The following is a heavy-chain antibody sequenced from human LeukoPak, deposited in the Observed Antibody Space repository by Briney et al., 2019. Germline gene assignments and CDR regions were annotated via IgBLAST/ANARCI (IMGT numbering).Heavy chain of an antibody. J-gene: IGHJ3*01. V-gene: IGHV3-48*03. CDR1: GFTFSSHE. CDR3: ARQTLGATGYSAFDF. CDR2: ISDSGSPI. Sequence: QTGGSLRLSCAASGFTFSSHEMNWVRQAPGKGLEWVSYISDSGSPIYYADSVKGRFTVSRDNAKNSLYLQMNSLRAEDTALYYCARQTLGATGYSAFDFWGQVTLVTVSS. D-gene: IGHD3-9*01.